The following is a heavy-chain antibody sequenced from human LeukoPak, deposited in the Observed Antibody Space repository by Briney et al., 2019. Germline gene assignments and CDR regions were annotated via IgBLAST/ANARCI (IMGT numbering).Heavy chain of an antibody. CDR1: GFIFSSYG. Sequence: GGSLRLSCEASGFIFSSYGMNWVRQAPGKGLEWVSSISSSSSSYIYYADSVKGRFTISRDNSKNTLYLQMNSLRAEDTAVYYCARDAATGYSSGWHVGGAFDIWGQGTMVTVSS. J-gene: IGHJ3*02. D-gene: IGHD6-19*01. CDR3: ARDAATGYSSGWHVGGAFDI. CDR2: ISSSSSSYI. V-gene: IGHV3-21*01.